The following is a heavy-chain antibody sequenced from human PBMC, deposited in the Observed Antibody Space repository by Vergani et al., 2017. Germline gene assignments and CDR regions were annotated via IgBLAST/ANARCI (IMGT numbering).Heavy chain of an antibody. Sequence: EVQLLESGGGLVQPGGSLRLSCAASGFTFSTYAMSWVRQAPGKGLEWVSTISGSGGRTYYADSVKGRFTISRDKSKNTLYPQINSLRAEDTAVYYCAKDRPRYGGGWSGSHAFDSWGQGTLVTVSS. CDR3: AKDRPRYGGGWSGSHAFDS. CDR1: GFTFSTYA. V-gene: IGHV3-23*01. CDR2: ISGSGGRT. D-gene: IGHD6-19*01. J-gene: IGHJ4*02.